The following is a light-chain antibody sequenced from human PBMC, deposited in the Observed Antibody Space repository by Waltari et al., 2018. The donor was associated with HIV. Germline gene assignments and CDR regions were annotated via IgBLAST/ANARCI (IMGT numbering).Light chain of an antibody. CDR3: QQYYTTPYT. Sequence: DIVMSQSPDSLAVSLGARATIHCKSRQSVFHSSNNKNYLVWYQQKAGRPPKMLIYWASTRESGVPDRFSGSGSGTEFTLTISSLQAEDVAVYYCQQYYTTPYTFGQGTKLEIK. CDR2: WAS. CDR1: QSVFHSSNNKNY. J-gene: IGKJ2*01. V-gene: IGKV4-1*01.